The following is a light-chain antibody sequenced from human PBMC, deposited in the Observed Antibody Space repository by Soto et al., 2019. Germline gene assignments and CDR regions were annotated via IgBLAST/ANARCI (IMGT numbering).Light chain of an antibody. J-gene: IGKJ1*01. Sequence: DIQMTQSPSTLSASVGDSVTITCRASQNVNNWVAWYQQKPGKAPRFMIYDASSLESGVPSRFSGSGSGTDFTPTISSLQPDDFAPYYSQRYNSYSRTFCPGNKVEIK. CDR3: QRYNSYSRT. CDR2: DAS. V-gene: IGKV1-5*01. CDR1: QNVNNW.